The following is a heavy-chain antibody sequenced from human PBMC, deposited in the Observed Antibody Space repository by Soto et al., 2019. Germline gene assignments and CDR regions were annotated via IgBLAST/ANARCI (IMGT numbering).Heavy chain of an antibody. D-gene: IGHD2-2*01. Sequence: GGSLRLSCAASGFTFSSYAMTWVRQAPGKGLEWVSSISGNGVRTYYAESVKGRFSIYRDNANKTLHLEMKSLSPDDTAVYYCAKDVSQLLPEYYYGMDVWGQGTTVTVSS. V-gene: IGHV3-23*01. CDR3: AKDVSQLLPEYYYGMDV. CDR2: ISGNGVRT. J-gene: IGHJ6*02. CDR1: GFTFSSYA.